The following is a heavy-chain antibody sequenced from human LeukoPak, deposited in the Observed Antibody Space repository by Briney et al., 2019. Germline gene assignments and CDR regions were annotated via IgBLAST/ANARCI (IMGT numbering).Heavy chain of an antibody. D-gene: IGHD3-3*01. V-gene: IGHV3-23*01. J-gene: IGHJ4*02. Sequence: PGGSLRLSCAASGITFSSYAMSWVRQAPGKGLEWVSGISGTGGSTYHADSVKGRFTISRDNAKNSLYLQMNSLRDEDTAVYYCVRDQFFSFDYWGQGTLVTVSS. CDR2: ISGTGGST. CDR1: GITFSSYA. CDR3: VRDQFFSFDY.